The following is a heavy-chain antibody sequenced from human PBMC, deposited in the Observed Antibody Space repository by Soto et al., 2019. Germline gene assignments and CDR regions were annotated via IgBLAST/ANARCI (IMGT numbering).Heavy chain of an antibody. D-gene: IGHD2-21*01. Sequence: PXETRSPNCEVSGVSVSNRTHYWTWIRQPPGKGLEWIGFLYYGGTNYNPSLKSRLTIALDTSKNQISLNLSSVTAADTAVYYCVRELGLTARPGDKYYYYALDVWGQGTTVTVSS. J-gene: IGHJ6*02. CDR2: LYYGGT. V-gene: IGHV4-61*01. CDR3: VRELGLTARPGDKYYYYALDV. CDR1: GVSVSNRTHY.